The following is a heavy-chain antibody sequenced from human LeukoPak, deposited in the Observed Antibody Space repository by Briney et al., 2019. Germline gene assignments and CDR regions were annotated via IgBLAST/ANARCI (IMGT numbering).Heavy chain of an antibody. D-gene: IGHD2-21*02. Sequence: GASVKVSCKASGYTFTSYHMHWVRQAPGQGLEWMGIINPSGGTTNYAQKFRGRVTMTRDMSTSTVYMELSSLRSEDTAVYYCARAVLAYCGGDCYHLLDYWGQGTLVTVSS. CDR3: ARAVLAYCGGDCYHLLDY. CDR1: GYTFTSYH. J-gene: IGHJ4*02. CDR2: INPSGGTT. V-gene: IGHV1-46*01.